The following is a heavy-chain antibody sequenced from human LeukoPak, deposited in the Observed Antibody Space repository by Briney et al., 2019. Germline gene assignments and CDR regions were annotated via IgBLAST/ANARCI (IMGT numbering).Heavy chain of an antibody. CDR1: GFTFSSYN. D-gene: IGHD2-15*01. CDR3: AKDWKRIVVVGPITRHGNYMDV. Sequence: PGGSLRLSCAASGFTFSSYNMNWVRQAPGQGLEWVAVISYDGSNKYYADSVKGRFTISRDNSKNTLYLQMNSLRPEDTAVYFCAKDWKRIVVVGPITRHGNYMDVWGKGTTVTISS. V-gene: IGHV3-30*18. J-gene: IGHJ6*03. CDR2: ISYDGSNK.